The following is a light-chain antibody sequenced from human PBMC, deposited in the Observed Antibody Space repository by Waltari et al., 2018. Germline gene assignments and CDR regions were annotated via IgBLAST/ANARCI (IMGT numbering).Light chain of an antibody. CDR2: AGT. J-gene: IGLJ3*02. CDR3: QSYVSSLSGRV. CDR1: SSNIGAGHD. V-gene: IGLV1-40*01. Sequence: QSVLTQPPSVFGAPGQRVTISCTGTSSNIGAGHDVFWYQQLPGTAPKLLIFAGTKRSSGVPDRFSGSKFGTSASLAITGLQAEDEADYYCQSYVSSLSGRVFGGVTKLTVL.